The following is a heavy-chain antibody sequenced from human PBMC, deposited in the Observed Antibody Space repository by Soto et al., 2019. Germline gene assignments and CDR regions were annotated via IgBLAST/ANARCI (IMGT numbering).Heavy chain of an antibody. D-gene: IGHD5-18*01. Sequence: GGPLRLSFGASGLTFASYAMHWGRQAPGKGLEWVSSISWNSGTTGYADSVKGRFTISRDNAKNSLYLQMDSLRAEDTALYYCAKELGGYSYGYELDYWGQGTLVTVSS. CDR1: GLTFASYA. J-gene: IGHJ4*02. CDR3: AKELGGYSYGYELDY. CDR2: ISWNSGTT. V-gene: IGHV3-9*01.